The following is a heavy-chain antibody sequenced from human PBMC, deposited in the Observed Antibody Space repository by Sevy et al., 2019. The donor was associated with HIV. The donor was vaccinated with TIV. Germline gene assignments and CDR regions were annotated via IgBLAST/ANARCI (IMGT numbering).Heavy chain of an antibody. CDR1: RFTFSSYA. V-gene: IGHV3-30-3*01. CDR2: ISYDGSNK. D-gene: IGHD6-19*01. Sequence: GGSLRLSCAASRFTFSSYAMHWVRQAPGKGLEWVAVISYDGSNKYYADSVKGRFTISRDNSKNTLYLQMNSLRAEDTAVYYCARDVVGDGGWTFDSWGQGTLVTVSS. J-gene: IGHJ4*02. CDR3: ARDVVGDGGWTFDS.